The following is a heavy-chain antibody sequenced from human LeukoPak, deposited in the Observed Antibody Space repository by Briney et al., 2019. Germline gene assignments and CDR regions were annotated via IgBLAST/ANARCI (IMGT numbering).Heavy chain of an antibody. CDR2: VDPEDGET. D-gene: IGHD3-10*01. J-gene: IGHJ4*02. Sequence: ASVKVSCKVSGYTFTDYYMHWVQQAPGKGLGWMGLVDPEDGETIYAEKFQGRVAITADTSTDTAYMELSSLRSENTAVYYCATEYGSGSYFDYWGQGTLVTVSS. CDR1: GYTFTDYY. V-gene: IGHV1-69-2*01. CDR3: ATEYGSGSYFDY.